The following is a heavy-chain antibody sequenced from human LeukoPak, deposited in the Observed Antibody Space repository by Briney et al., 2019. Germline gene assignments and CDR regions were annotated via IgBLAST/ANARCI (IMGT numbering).Heavy chain of an antibody. V-gene: IGHV4-34*01. CDR2: INHSGST. CDR3: ARYSIAALRARYMDV. D-gene: IGHD6-6*01. CDR1: GGSFSGYY. Sequence: SETLSLTCAVYGGSFSGYYWSWIRQPPGKGLEWIGEINHSGSTNYSPSLKSRVTISVDTSKNQFSLKLSSVTAADTAVYYCARYSIAALRARYMDVWGKGTTVTVSS. J-gene: IGHJ6*03.